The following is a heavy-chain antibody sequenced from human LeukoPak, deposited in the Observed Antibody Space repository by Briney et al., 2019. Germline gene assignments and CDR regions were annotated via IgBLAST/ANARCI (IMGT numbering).Heavy chain of an antibody. D-gene: IGHD2-15*01. CDR1: GFTFDDYA. Sequence: GGSLRLSCAASGFTFDDYAMHWVRQAPGKGLEWASGISWNSGSIGYADSVKGRFTISRDNAKNSLYLQMNSLRAEDTAVYYCARGCSGGSCYESKFDPWGQGTLVTVSS. CDR3: ARGCSGGSCYESKFDP. V-gene: IGHV3-9*01. J-gene: IGHJ5*02. CDR2: ISWNSGSI.